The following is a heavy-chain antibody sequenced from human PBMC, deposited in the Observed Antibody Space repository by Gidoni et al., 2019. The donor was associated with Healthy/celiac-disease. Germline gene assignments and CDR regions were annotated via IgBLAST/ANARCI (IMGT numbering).Heavy chain of an antibody. J-gene: IGHJ3*02. CDR1: GGSISSSSYY. CDR3: ARPTLTAHDAFDI. D-gene: IGHD3-9*01. CDR2: IYYSGST. V-gene: IGHV4-39*01. Sequence: QLQLQESGPGLVTPSETLSLTCTVSGGSISSSSYYWGWIRQPPGKGLEWIGSIYYSGSTYYNPSLKSRVTISVDTSKNQFSLKLSSVTAADTAVYYCARPTLTAHDAFDIWGQGTMVTVSS.